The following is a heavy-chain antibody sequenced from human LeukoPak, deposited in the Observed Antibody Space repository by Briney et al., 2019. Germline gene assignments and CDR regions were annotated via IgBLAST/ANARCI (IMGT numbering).Heavy chain of an antibody. Sequence: GSLRLSCAASGFTFSDYWMNWVRQAPGKGLEWVSSISYTGTYIYYADSVKGRFTISRDNAQNSLYLQMNSLRAEDTAIYYCVRDRGTYRPIDYWGQGTLVTVSS. D-gene: IGHD1-26*01. CDR3: VRDRGTYRPIDY. V-gene: IGHV3-21*04. CDR2: ISYTGTYI. CDR1: GFTFSDYW. J-gene: IGHJ4*02.